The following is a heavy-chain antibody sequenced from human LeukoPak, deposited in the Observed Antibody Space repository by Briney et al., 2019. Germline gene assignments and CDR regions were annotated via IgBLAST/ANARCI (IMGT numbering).Heavy chain of an antibody. CDR2: IKQDGSEK. D-gene: IGHD2-2*03. J-gene: IGHJ4*02. Sequence: GGSLRLSCAASGFTFSSYWMSWVRQAPGKGLEWVANIKQDGSEKYYVDPVKGRFTISRDNAKNSLYLQMNSLRAEDTAVYYCARVPYGSSPHFDYWGQGTLVTVSS. CDR1: GFTFSSYW. CDR3: ARVPYGSSPHFDY. V-gene: IGHV3-7*01.